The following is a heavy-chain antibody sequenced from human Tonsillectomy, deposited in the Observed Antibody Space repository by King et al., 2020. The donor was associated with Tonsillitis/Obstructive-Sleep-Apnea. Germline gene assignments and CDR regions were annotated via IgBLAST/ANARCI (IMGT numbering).Heavy chain of an antibody. D-gene: IGHD4/OR15-4a*01. V-gene: IGHV3-48*03. CDR2: MSRSDNTI. CDR1: GFTFSSYE. J-gene: IGHJ6*02. CDR3: ARRVPYYGMDV. Sequence: VQLGVSGRGLVQPGGSLRLSCVTSGFTFSSYEMNWVRQAPGKGLEWVSYMSRSDNTIQDAVSVKGRFNISRDNAKNSVFLQMHSLRGEDTAVYYCARRVPYYGMDVWGQGTTVTVSS.